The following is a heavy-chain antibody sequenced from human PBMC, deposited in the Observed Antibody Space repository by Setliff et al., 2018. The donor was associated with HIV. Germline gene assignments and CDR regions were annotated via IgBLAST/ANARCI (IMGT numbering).Heavy chain of an antibody. D-gene: IGHD1-26*01. J-gene: IGHJ4*02. CDR2: INGDGSNT. Sequence: PGGSLRLSCAASGFTFSSHWMHWVRQAPGKGLVWVSRINGDGSNTNSADSVKGRFTISRDNAKNTLYLQMNSLRAEDTAVYYCVRGSGSYGDWDYWGQGTLVTVSS. V-gene: IGHV3-74*01. CDR3: VRGSGSYGDWDY. CDR1: GFTFSSHW.